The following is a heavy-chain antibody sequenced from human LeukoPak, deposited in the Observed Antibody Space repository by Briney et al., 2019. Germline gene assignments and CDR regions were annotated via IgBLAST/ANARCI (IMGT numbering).Heavy chain of an antibody. CDR1: GFTFGSYA. D-gene: IGHD2-15*01. J-gene: IGHJ6*03. CDR2: IISNGGST. V-gene: IGHV3-64*01. CDR3: ARVLTGYYYYMYV. Sequence: GGSLRLSCAASGFTFGSYAMHWVRQAPGQGLEYVSGIISNGGSTYYANNVEGRFTISRDNSKNTLYLQMGSLRGEDTAVYYCARVLTGYYYYMYVWGKGTTVTVSS.